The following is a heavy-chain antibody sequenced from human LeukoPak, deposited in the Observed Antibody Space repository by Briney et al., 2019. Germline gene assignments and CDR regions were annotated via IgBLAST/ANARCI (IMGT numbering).Heavy chain of an antibody. CDR1: GDSVSSNSAA. Sequence: SQTLSHTCAISGDSVSSNSAAWNWIRQSPSRGLEWLGRTYYRSKWYNDYAVSVKSRITINPDTSKNQFSLQLSSVTPEDTAVYYCARGQGVAVAGTPYYFDYWGQGTLVTVSS. V-gene: IGHV6-1*01. CDR2: TYYRSKWYN. J-gene: IGHJ4*02. D-gene: IGHD6-19*01. CDR3: ARGQGVAVAGTPYYFDY.